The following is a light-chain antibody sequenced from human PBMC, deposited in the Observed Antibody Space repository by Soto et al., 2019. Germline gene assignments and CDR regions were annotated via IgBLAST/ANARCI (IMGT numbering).Light chain of an antibody. CDR2: TSS. V-gene: IGKV3-11*01. Sequence: EIVLTQSPATLSLSPGERATLSCRASQNINNYLAWYQQKPGQAPRLVIYTSSNRAAGIPARFSGSGSGTDFTLTISGLEPEDFAIYYCHQRNDWPLTFGGGTKVEIK. CDR3: HQRNDWPLT. CDR1: QNINNY. J-gene: IGKJ4*01.